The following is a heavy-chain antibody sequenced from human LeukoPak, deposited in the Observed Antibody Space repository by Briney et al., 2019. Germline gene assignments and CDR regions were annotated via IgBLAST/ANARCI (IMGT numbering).Heavy chain of an antibody. CDR3: ARVVAAGFFHDAFDI. CDR2: ISAYNGNT. Sequence: GASVKVSCKASGYTFTSYGISWVRQAPGQGLEWMGWISAYNGNTNYAQKLQGRVTMTTDTSTSTAYMELRSLRSDDTAVYYCARVVAAGFFHDAFDIWGQGTMVTVSS. D-gene: IGHD6-13*01. V-gene: IGHV1-18*01. CDR1: GYTFTSYG. J-gene: IGHJ3*02.